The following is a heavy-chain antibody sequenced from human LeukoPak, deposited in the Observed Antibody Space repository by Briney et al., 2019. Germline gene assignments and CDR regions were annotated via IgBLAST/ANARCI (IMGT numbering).Heavy chain of an antibody. CDR1: GGSFSGYY. Sequence: PSETLSLTCAVYGGSFSGYYWNWIRQPPGKGLEWIGEINHRGSTNYNPSLKSRVTISVDTSKNQFSLKLSSVTAADTAVYYCARATYDILTGYNDYWGQGTLVTVSS. CDR2: INHRGST. CDR3: ARATYDILTGYNDY. V-gene: IGHV4-34*01. J-gene: IGHJ4*02. D-gene: IGHD3-9*01.